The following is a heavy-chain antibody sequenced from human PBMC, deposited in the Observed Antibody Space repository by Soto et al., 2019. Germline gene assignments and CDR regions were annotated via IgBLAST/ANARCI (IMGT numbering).Heavy chain of an antibody. Sequence: QVQLVQSGAEVKKPGSSVKVSCKASGGTFSSYAISWVRQAPGQGLEWMGGIIPIFGTANYAQKFQVRVTITADESTSTAYMELSSLRSEDTAVYYCARDDSNYILEYYGMDVWGQGTTVTVSS. D-gene: IGHD4-4*01. CDR1: GGTFSSYA. V-gene: IGHV1-69*01. J-gene: IGHJ6*02. CDR2: IIPIFGTA. CDR3: ARDDSNYILEYYGMDV.